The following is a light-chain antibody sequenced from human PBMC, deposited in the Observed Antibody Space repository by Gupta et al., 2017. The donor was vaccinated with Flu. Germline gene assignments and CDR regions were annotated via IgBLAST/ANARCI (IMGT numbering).Light chain of an antibody. CDR3: AAWDDSPNAYV. Sequence: QSVLTQPPSASGAAGQTVTISCSGSRSNIGSNYVSWYQQVPGTSPKLLIHRNYERPSGVPDRFSGSKSGTSASLAISGFQAEDEADYYCAAWDDSPNAYVFGTGTAVSLL. V-gene: IGLV1-44*01. CDR2: RNY. CDR1: RSNIGSNY. J-gene: IGLJ1*01.